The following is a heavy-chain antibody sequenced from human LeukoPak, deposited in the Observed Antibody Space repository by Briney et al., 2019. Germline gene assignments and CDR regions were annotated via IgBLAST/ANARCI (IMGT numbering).Heavy chain of an antibody. V-gene: IGHV1-46*01. Sequence: ASVKVSCKASGYTFTTYYMHWVRQAPGQGLEWMGIIDPSGGSTNYAQKFQARVTMTRDTSTSTAYMELSSLRSEDTVVYYCARDQAMVRGVGFDYWGQGTLVTVSS. D-gene: IGHD3-10*01. CDR1: GYTFTTYY. CDR2: IDPSGGST. CDR3: ARDQAMVRGVGFDY. J-gene: IGHJ4*02.